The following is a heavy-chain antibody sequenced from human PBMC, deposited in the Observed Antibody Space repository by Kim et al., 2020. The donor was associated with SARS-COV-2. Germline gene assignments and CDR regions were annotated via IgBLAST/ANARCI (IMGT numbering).Heavy chain of an antibody. CDR2: ISAYNGNT. CDR3: ARKDSSGYSFDY. V-gene: IGHV1-18*01. D-gene: IGHD3-22*01. J-gene: IGHJ4*02. CDR1: GYAFTSYG. Sequence: ASVKVSCKASGYAFTSYGISWVRQASGQGLEWMGWISAYNGNTNYAQKLQGRVTMTTDTSTSTAYMELRSLRSDDTAVYYCARKDSSGYSFDYWGQGTLVTVSS.